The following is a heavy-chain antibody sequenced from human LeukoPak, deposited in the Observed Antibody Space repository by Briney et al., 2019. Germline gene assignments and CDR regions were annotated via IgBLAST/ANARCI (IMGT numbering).Heavy chain of an antibody. CDR1: GGSFSGYY. J-gene: IGHJ5*02. V-gene: IGHV4-34*01. D-gene: IGHD6-19*01. CDR2: INHSGST. Sequence: SETLSLTCAVYGGSFSGYYWSWIRQPPGKGLEWIGEINHSGSTNYNPSFKSRVTISVDTSKNQFSLKLSSVTAADTAVYYCARHVRKRGIAVAGTPGWFDPWGQGTLVTVSS. CDR3: ARHVRKRGIAVAGTPGWFDP.